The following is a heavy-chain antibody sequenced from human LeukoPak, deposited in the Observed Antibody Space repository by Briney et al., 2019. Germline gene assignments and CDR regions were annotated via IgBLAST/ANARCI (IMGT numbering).Heavy chain of an antibody. CDR3: ARTTYYYDSTYIDAFDI. Sequence: SETLSLTCTVSGGSISSYYWSWIRQPPGKGLEWIGYIYYSGSTNYNPSLKSRVTISVTTSKTKFSLRLSSVTAADTAVYYCARTTYYYDSTYIDAFDIWGQGTMVPVSS. V-gene: IGHV4-59*01. CDR1: GGSISSYY. D-gene: IGHD3-22*01. J-gene: IGHJ3*02. CDR2: IYYSGST.